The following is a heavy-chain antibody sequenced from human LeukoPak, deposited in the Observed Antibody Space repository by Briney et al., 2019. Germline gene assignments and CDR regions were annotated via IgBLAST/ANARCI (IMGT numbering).Heavy chain of an antibody. CDR2: ISGTGSRT. Sequence: GGSLRLSCAASGFTFSSYAMNWVRQAPGKGLEWVSAISGTGSRTYYADSVKGRFTISRDNSKNTLYLQMKSLRVEHTARYYCAKGLTGYSNYGMDVWDQGTTVTVSS. CDR1: GFTFSSYA. CDR3: AKGLTGYSNYGMDV. J-gene: IGHJ6*02. V-gene: IGHV3-23*01. D-gene: IGHD3-9*01.